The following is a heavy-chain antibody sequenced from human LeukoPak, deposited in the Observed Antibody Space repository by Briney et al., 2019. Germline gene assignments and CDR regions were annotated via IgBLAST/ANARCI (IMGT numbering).Heavy chain of an antibody. CDR3: ARVTGYRIEDYFDY. J-gene: IGHJ4*02. V-gene: IGHV4-39*07. CDR1: GASISSTSYY. CDR2: TYYRGTT. D-gene: IGHD6-13*01. Sequence: MTSETLSLTCTVSGASISSTSYYWGWIRQPPGKGLEWIGSTYYRGTTYYNPSLKSRVTISVETSKNEFSLKLRSVTAADTAVYYCARVTGYRIEDYFDYWGQGTLVTVSS.